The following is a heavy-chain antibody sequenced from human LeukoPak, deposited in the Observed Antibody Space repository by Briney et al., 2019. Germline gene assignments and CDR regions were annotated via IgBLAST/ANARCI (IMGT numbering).Heavy chain of an antibody. CDR1: RLTFSSYA. Sequence: GGSLRLSCAASRLTFSSYAMSWVRQAPGKGLEWVSAISGSGGSTYYADSVKGRFTISRDNSKNTLYLQMNSLRAEDTAVYYCAKDLEQWLLHYWGQGTLVTVSS. J-gene: IGHJ4*02. CDR3: AKDLEQWLLHY. D-gene: IGHD6-19*01. CDR2: ISGSGGST. V-gene: IGHV3-23*01.